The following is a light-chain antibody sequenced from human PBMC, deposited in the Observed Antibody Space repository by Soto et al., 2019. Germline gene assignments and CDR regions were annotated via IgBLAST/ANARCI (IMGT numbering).Light chain of an antibody. Sequence: SYELTQPPSVSVSPGQTASITCSGDKLGDKYACWYQQKPGQSPVLVIYQDSKRRSGIPERFSGSNSGNTATLTISGTQAMDEADYYCQAWDSSTVFGTGTKLTVL. CDR3: QAWDSSTV. V-gene: IGLV3-1*01. CDR1: KLGDKY. J-gene: IGLJ1*01. CDR2: QDS.